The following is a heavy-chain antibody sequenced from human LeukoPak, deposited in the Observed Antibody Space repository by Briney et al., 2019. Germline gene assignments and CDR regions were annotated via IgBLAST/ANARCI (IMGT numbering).Heavy chain of an antibody. Sequence: GRSLRLSCAASGFTFRMFAMHWVRQTPGKGLEWVAVISYDGRTTYYRDSVKGRFTISRDDSKNTLYLQMSTLRSDDTAVYYCATDRYYTMNIWGQGTTVTVSS. J-gene: IGHJ6*02. CDR1: GFTFRMFA. CDR2: ISYDGRTT. V-gene: IGHV3-30*03. CDR3: ATDRYYTMNI.